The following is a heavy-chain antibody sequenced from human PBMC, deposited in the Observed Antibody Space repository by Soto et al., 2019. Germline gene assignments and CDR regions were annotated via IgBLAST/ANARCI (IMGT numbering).Heavy chain of an antibody. CDR3: ARGKTGYCSRTSCSDLDY. CDR1: GGSFRGYY. V-gene: IGHV4-34*01. J-gene: IGHJ4*02. Sequence: QVQLPQWGAGLLKPSETLSLPCAVYGGSFRGYYWVWIRPPPGKGLACLGEIHQSGSTNYNPSLQSRVTIAVDTSRNQFSRKLSAVTAADTAVYYCARGKTGYCSRTSCSDLDYWGQGTLVTVSS. CDR2: IHQSGST. D-gene: IGHD2-2*01.